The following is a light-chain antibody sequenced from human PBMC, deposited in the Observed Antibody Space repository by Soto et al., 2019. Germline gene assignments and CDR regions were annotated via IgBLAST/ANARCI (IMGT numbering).Light chain of an antibody. V-gene: IGKV3-11*01. CDR3: QQRTNRPPTWT. CDR1: QSVSTY. J-gene: IGKJ1*01. Sequence: EIVLTQSPAIPSLSPGERATLSCRASQSVSTYLAWYQQRPGQAPRLLVYDASNRATDIPARFSGSGSGTDFTLTISSLEPEDFAVYYCQQRTNRPPTWTFGPGTKVEIK. CDR2: DAS.